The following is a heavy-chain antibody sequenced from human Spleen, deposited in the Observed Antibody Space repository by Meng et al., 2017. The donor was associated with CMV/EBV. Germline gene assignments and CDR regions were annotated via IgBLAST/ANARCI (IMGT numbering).Heavy chain of an antibody. CDR2: IYSGGSST. Sequence: SGFTFSSYAMSWVRQAPGKGLEWVSVIYSGGSSTYYAASVKGRFTISRDNSKNTLYLQMNSLRAEDTAVYYCAKDQGSGWYLEGFFDYWGQGTLVTVSS. D-gene: IGHD6-19*01. CDR3: AKDQGSGWYLEGFFDY. J-gene: IGHJ4*02. CDR1: GFTFSSYA. V-gene: IGHV3-23*03.